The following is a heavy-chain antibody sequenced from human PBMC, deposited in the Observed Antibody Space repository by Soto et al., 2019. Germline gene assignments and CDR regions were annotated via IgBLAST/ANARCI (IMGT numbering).Heavy chain of an antibody. V-gene: IGHV3-15*07. J-gene: IGHJ6*02. D-gene: IGHD6-19*01. CDR3: TTWAGRPYYYYGMDV. CDR2: IKSKTDGGTT. Sequence: EMQLVESGGGLVKPGGSLRLSCAACGFTFSSAWMNWVRQAPGKGLESVGRIKSKTDGGTTDYAAPVKGRFTFSRDDSKNTLFLQMNSLKTEDTAVYYCTTWAGRPYYYYGMDVWGRGTTVTVSS. CDR1: GFTFSSAW.